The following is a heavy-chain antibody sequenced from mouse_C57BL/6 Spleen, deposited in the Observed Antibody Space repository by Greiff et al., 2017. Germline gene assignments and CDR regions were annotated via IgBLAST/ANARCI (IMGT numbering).Heavy chain of an antibody. Sequence: QVQLQQPGAELVKPGASVKLSCKASGYTFTSYWMQWVKQRPGQGLEWIGEFDPSDSYTNYNQKFKGKATLNADKSSSTAYMQLSSLTPEDSAVYYCARRYGMDYWGQGTTLTVSS. CDR3: ARRYGMDY. CDR2: FDPSDSYT. J-gene: IGHJ2*01. CDR1: GYTFTSYW. V-gene: IGHV1-50*01. D-gene: IGHD1-1*01.